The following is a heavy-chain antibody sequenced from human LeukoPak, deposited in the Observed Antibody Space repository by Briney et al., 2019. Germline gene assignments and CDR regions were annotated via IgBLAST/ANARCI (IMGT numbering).Heavy chain of an antibody. CDR2: ITNNGGLT. CDR1: GFTFTSYA. J-gene: IGHJ3*02. Sequence: PGGSLRLSCAASGFTFTSYAMHWVRQAPGKGLEFVSAITNNGGLTYYANSVKGRFTISRDNPKNTLYLRMGSLRAEDMAVYYCARVATNDRRNAFDIWGQGTMVTVSS. CDR3: ARVATNDRRNAFDI. V-gene: IGHV3-64*01. D-gene: IGHD2-8*01.